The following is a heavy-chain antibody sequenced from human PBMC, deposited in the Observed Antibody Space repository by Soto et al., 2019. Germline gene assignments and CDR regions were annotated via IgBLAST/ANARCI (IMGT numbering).Heavy chain of an antibody. CDR1: GSTFDDYA. J-gene: IGHJ1*01. CDR2: ISWNSGSI. Sequence: GGSLGLSCAASGSTFDDYAMHWVRQAPGKGLEWVSGISWNSGSIGYADSVKGRFTISRDNAKNSLYLQMNSLRAEDTALYYCAKDADCTNGVCPNWAESFQHWGQGTLVTVSS. V-gene: IGHV3-9*01. D-gene: IGHD2-8*01. CDR3: AKDADCTNGVCPNWAESFQH.